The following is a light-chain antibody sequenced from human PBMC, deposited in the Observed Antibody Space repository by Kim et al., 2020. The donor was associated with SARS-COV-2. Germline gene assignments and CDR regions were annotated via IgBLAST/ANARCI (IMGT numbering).Light chain of an antibody. V-gene: IGKV1-5*01. CDR3: QHYDNYSQT. J-gene: IGKJ1*01. CDR2: DAS. CDR1: QRISNS. Sequence: DIQMTQSPSTLSASVGDRVTITCRASQRISNSLAWYQQRPGKAPTLLIYDASSLESGVPSRFSGTGSGTEFTLTVSSLQPDDFATYYCQHYDNYSQTFGPGTKVDIK.